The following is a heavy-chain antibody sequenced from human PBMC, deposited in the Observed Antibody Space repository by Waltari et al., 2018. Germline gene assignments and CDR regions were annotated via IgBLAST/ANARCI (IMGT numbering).Heavy chain of an antibody. J-gene: IGHJ4*02. CDR1: GGAISSSSYY. Sequence: QLQLQESGPGLVKPSETLSLTCTVSGGAISSSSYYWGWMRQAPGKGLEWIGSFFYSGSTYYNPSRRSGVTLSVDASKNEFSPRLSSVTAADTAVYHCAMQYGDYVDAYFLGQGTLVTVTS. D-gene: IGHD4-17*01. CDR3: AMQYGDYVDAYF. CDR2: FFYSGST. V-gene: IGHV4-39*01.